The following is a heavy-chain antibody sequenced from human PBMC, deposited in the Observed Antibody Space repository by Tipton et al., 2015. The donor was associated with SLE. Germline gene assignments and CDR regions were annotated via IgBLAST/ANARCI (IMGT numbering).Heavy chain of an antibody. Sequence: TLSLTCTVYGESLSGHYCVWIRQPPGKGLEWIGDINHSGRIDYNPSLMRRVTISEATSKNQFSLTLTSVTAADTGVYYCARGVAIYWITYYDYYMDVWGKGTTVTVSS. V-gene: IGHV4-34*01. D-gene: IGHD2-2*03. CDR1: GESLSGHY. J-gene: IGHJ6*03. CDR2: INHSGRI. CDR3: ARGVAIYWITYYDYYMDV.